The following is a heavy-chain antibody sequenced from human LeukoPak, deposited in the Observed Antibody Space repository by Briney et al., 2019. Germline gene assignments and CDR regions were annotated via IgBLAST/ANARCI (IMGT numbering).Heavy chain of an antibody. Sequence: SETLSLTCTVSGGSISSGGYYWSWIRQHPGKGLEWIGYIYYSGSTYYNPSLKSRVTISVDTSKNQFSLKLSSVTAADTAVYYCAREGYDILTGPNVLDYWGQGTLVTVSS. V-gene: IGHV4-31*03. CDR1: GGSISSGGYY. J-gene: IGHJ4*02. D-gene: IGHD3-9*01. CDR3: AREGYDILTGPNVLDY. CDR2: IYYSGST.